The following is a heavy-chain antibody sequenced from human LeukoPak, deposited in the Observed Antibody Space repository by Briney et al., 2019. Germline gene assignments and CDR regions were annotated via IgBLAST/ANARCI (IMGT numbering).Heavy chain of an antibody. CDR3: ARGMGEYLPLFDY. V-gene: IGHV3-7*02. CDR1: GFTFSSYW. J-gene: IGHJ4*02. Sequence: PPGGSLRLSCAGFGFTFSSYWMSWVRQAPGKGLEWVANIKQDGSEKYYVDSVKGRFTISRDNAKNSLYLQMNSLRAEDTAVYYCARGMGEYLPLFDYWGQGTLVTVSS. D-gene: IGHD1-26*01. CDR2: IKQDGSEK.